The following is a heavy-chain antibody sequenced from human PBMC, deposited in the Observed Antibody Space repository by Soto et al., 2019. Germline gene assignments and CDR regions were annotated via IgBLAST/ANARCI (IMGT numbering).Heavy chain of an antibody. CDR3: ARGHDIWTGYLRGSFDP. J-gene: IGHJ5*02. D-gene: IGHD3-9*01. CDR2: INAGNGNT. Sequence: QVQLVQSGAEVKKPGASVKVSCKASGYTFTSYAMHWVRQAPGQRLEWMGWINAGNGNTKYSQKFQGRVTITRDTSASTAYMELSRLRSEDTAVYYCARGHDIWTGYLRGSFDPWGQGTMVTVSS. V-gene: IGHV1-3*01. CDR1: GYTFTSYA.